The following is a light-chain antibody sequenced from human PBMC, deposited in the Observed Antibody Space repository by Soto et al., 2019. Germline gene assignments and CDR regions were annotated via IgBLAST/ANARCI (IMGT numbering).Light chain of an antibody. CDR1: QSVSNF. CDR3: QQRSNWPIT. CDR2: DTF. V-gene: IGKV3-11*01. J-gene: IGKJ5*01. Sequence: EIVLTQSPGTLSLSPGERATLAFRASQSVSNFLAWYQQKPGQAPRLLIYDTFNRATGIPARFSGSGSGTDFTLTINNLQPEDFAVYYCQQRSNWPITFGQGTRLEI.